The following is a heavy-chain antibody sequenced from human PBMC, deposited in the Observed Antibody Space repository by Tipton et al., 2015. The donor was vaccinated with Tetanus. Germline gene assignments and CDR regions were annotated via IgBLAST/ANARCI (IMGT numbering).Heavy chain of an antibody. V-gene: IGHV4-59*01. CDR1: GGSISTYH. D-gene: IGHD3-3*01. Sequence: TLSLTCTVSGGSISTYHWNWIRQFPGKGLEWIGYIDYFWTTKYNPSLKSRVAMSVDTSKNQLSLKLSSVTSADTAVYYCARTSGYLYSSYWGQGTLVTVSS. CDR3: ARTSGYLYSSY. J-gene: IGHJ1*01. CDR2: IDYFWTT.